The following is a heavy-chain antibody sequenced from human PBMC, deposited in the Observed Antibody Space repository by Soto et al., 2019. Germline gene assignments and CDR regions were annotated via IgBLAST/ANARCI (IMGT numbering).Heavy chain of an antibody. J-gene: IGHJ4*02. CDR3: TRRASSSFYHFDF. CDR2: IDPSDSYV. D-gene: IGHD2-2*01. V-gene: IGHV5-10-1*01. CDR1: GYSFTAYW. Sequence: GESLQISCQASGYSFTAYWITCVRQMPGKGLEWIATIDPSDSYVDYSPSFRGHVTFSVDRSITTVYLQWNSLKASDSAMYFCTRRASSSFYHFDFWGQGALVTVSS.